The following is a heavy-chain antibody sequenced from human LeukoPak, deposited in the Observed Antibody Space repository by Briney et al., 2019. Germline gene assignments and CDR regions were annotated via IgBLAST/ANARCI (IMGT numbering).Heavy chain of an antibody. CDR2: IYSGGST. D-gene: IGHD5-12*01. Sequence: GGSLRLSCAASGFTVSNNYMSWVRQVPGKGLEWVSVIYSGGSTYYADSVKGRFTISRDNAKNSLYLQMNSLRAEDTAVYYCARGVDVDIVATSQGDCWGQGTLVTVSS. V-gene: IGHV3-53*01. CDR3: ARGVDVDIVATSQGDC. CDR1: GFTVSNNY. J-gene: IGHJ4*02.